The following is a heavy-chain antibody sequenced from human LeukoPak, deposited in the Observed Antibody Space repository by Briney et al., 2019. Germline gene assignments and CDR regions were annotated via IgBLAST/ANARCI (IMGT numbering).Heavy chain of an antibody. CDR3: ALIRYDSSGYPQSPGDY. V-gene: IGHV2-70*11. CDR2: LDWDDDK. CDR1: GFSHSTSGMC. J-gene: IGHJ4*02. D-gene: IGHD3-22*01. Sequence: SGPALVKPTQTLTLTCTFSGFSHSTSGMCVSWIRQPPGKALEWLARLDWDDDKYYSTSLKTRLTISKDTSKNQVVLTMTNMYPVDTATYYCALIRYDSSGYPQSPGDYWGQGTLVTVSS.